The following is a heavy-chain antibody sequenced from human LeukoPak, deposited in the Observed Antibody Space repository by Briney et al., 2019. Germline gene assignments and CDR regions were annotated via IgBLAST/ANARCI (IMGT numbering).Heavy chain of an antibody. J-gene: IGHJ3*02. V-gene: IGHV6-1*01. D-gene: IGHD3-10*01. CDR2: TYYRSKWFY. Sequence: SQTLSLTCAISGDSVSSNSAAWNWIRQSPSRGLEWLGRTYYRSKWFYDYAVSVKSRITIDPDTSRNQFSLQLNSVTPEDTAVYFCARDSGLGLDAFDIRGHGTMVTVSS. CDR3: ARDSGLGLDAFDI. CDR1: GDSVSSNSAA.